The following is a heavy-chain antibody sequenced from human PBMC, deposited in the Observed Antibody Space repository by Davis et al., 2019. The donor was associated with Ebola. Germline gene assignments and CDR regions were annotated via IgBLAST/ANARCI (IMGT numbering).Heavy chain of an antibody. CDR1: GGTFSSYS. D-gene: IGHD3-3*01. Sequence: ASVKVSCKASGGTFSSYSISWVRQAPGQGLEWMGWINAGNGNTKYSQKFQGRVTITRDTFASIAYMELSSLRSEDTAVYYCARGSGYYKMDVWDKGTTVTVSS. CDR3: ARGSGYYKMDV. V-gene: IGHV1-3*01. J-gene: IGHJ6*04. CDR2: INAGNGNT.